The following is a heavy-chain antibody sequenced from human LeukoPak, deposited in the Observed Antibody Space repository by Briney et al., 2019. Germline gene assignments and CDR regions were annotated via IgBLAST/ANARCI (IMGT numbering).Heavy chain of an antibody. V-gene: IGHV3-23*01. Sequence: GGFLRLSCAASGFTFSSYAINWVRQAPGKGLEWVSAISGSGGSTYYADSVKGRFTISRDNSKNTLYLQMNSLRAEDTAVYYCARVPMVRGLVPYFDYWGQGTLVTVSS. CDR1: GFTFSSYA. D-gene: IGHD3-10*01. J-gene: IGHJ4*02. CDR3: ARVPMVRGLVPYFDY. CDR2: ISGSGGST.